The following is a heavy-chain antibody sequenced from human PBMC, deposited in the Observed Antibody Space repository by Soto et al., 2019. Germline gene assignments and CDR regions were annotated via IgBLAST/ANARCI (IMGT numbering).Heavy chain of an antibody. V-gene: IGHV1-18*01. J-gene: IGHJ5*02. CDR3: AKESDYRINWFDP. Sequence: ASVKVSCKTSGYTFTNYVVDWVRQAPGQGLEWMGWISTYSGDTKYAQKFQGRVTMTTDTSTTTAYLELRSLRSDDTAVYYCAKESDYRINWFDPWGQGTLVTVSS. D-gene: IGHD4-4*01. CDR1: GYTFTNYV. CDR2: ISTYSGDT.